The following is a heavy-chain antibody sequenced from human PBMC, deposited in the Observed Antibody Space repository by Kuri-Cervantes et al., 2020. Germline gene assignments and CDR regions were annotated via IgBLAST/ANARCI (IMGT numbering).Heavy chain of an antibody. D-gene: IGHD6-13*01. CDR1: GFTFSDYY. V-gene: IGHV3-66*02. CDR3: AREMYSSSPFDY. J-gene: IGHJ4*02. CDR2: IYSGGST. Sequence: GESLKISCAASGFTFSDYYMSWIRQAPGKGLEWVSVIYSGGSTYYADSVKGRFTISRDNSKNTLYLQMNSLRAEDTAVYYCAREMYSSSPFDYWGQGTLVTVSS.